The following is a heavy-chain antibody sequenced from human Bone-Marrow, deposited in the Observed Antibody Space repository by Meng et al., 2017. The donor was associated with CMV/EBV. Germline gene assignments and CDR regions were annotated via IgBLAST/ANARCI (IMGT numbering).Heavy chain of an antibody. V-gene: IGHV3-33*06. Sequence: GGSLRLSCAASGVTFSSYGMHWVRQAPGKGLEWVAVIWYDGSNKYYADSVKGRFTISRDNSKNTLYLQMNSLRAEDTAVYYCAKDGYSISTYNTYGMDDWGQGTTVTVSS. D-gene: IGHD6-6*01. J-gene: IGHJ6*02. CDR1: GVTFSSYG. CDR2: IWYDGSNK. CDR3: AKDGYSISTYNTYGMDD.